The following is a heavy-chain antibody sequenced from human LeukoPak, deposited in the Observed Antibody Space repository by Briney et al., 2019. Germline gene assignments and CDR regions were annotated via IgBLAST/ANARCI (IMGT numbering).Heavy chain of an antibody. CDR2: INHSGST. Sequence: GSLRLSCAASGFIFSTYWMSWVRQPPGKGLEWIGEINHSGSTNYNPSLKSRVTISVDTSKNQFSLKLSSVTAADTAVYYCASRRGYYYYYMDVWGKGTTVTVSS. V-gene: IGHV4-34*01. CDR1: GFIFSTYW. J-gene: IGHJ6*03. CDR3: ASRRGYYYYYMDV.